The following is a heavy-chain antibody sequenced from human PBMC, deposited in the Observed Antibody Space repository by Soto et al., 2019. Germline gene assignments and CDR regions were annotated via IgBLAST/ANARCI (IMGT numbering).Heavy chain of an antibody. CDR3: ARDPRGWYDVRAFDY. V-gene: IGHV3-21*01. J-gene: IGHJ4*02. CDR2: ISSSSSYI. CDR1: GFTFSSYS. D-gene: IGHD6-19*01. Sequence: EVQLVESGGGLVKPGGSLRLSCAASGFTFSSYSMNWVRQAPGKGLEWVSSISSSSSYIYYADSVKGRFTISRDNAKNSLYLQMNSLRAEDTAVYYCARDPRGWYDVRAFDYWGQGTLVTVSS.